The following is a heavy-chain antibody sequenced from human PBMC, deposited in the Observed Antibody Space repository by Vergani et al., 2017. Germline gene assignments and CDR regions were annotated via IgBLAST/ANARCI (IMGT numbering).Heavy chain of an antibody. CDR2: IYYSGST. CDR3: ARLSTYDXWSGYYTTGWYFDL. D-gene: IGHD3-3*01. Sequence: QLQLQESGPGLVKPSETLALTCTVSGGSISSSSYYWGWIRQPPGKGLEWIGSIYYSGSTYYNPSLKSRVTISVDTSKNQFSLKLSSVTAADTAVYYCARLSTYDXWSGYYTTGWYFDLWGRGTLVTVSS. CDR1: GGSISSSSYY. J-gene: IGHJ2*01. V-gene: IGHV4-39*01.